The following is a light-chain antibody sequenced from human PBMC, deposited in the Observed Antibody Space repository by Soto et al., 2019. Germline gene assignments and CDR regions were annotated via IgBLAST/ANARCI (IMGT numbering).Light chain of an antibody. CDR3: AAWDDSLSGLYV. CDR1: SSNIGNNY. J-gene: IGLJ1*01. V-gene: IGLV1-47*01. Sequence: QSVLTQPPSASGTPGQRVTISCSGSSSNIGNNYIHWYQQLPGTAPKLLMYKDNHRPSGVPDRISGSKSGTSASLAISGLRSEDEADYFCAAWDDSLSGLYVFGPGTKVTVL. CDR2: KDN.